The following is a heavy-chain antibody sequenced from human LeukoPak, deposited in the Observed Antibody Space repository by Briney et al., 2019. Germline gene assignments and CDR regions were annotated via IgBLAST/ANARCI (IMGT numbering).Heavy chain of an antibody. Sequence: ASVQVSCKASGYTFTSYAMHWVRQAPGQRLEWMGWSNAGNGNTKYSQKFQGRVTITRDTSASTAYMELSSLRSEDTAVYYCARGGYDSSGYYYHYYYGMDVWGQGTTVTVSS. CDR3: ARGGYDSSGYYYHYYYGMDV. CDR2: SNAGNGNT. V-gene: IGHV1-3*01. J-gene: IGHJ6*02. D-gene: IGHD3-22*01. CDR1: GYTFTSYA.